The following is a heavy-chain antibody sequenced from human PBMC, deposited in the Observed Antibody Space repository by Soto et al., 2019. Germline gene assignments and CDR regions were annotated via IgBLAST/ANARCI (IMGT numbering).Heavy chain of an antibody. V-gene: IGHV1-3*01. CDR3: ASSPVDIVATIANWFDP. Sequence: QVQLVQSGAEVKKPGASVKVSCKASGYTFTSYAMHWVRQVPRQRLEWMGWINAGNGNTKYSQKFQGRVTITRDTSASTAYMELSSLRSEDTAVYYCASSPVDIVATIANWFDPWGQGTLVTVSS. J-gene: IGHJ5*02. CDR1: GYTFTSYA. CDR2: INAGNGNT. D-gene: IGHD5-12*01.